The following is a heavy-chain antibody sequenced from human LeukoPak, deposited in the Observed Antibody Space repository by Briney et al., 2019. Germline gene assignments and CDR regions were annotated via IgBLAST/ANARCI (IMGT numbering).Heavy chain of an antibody. CDR2: ISPIGRTT. D-gene: IGHD6-6*01. V-gene: IGHV3-74*01. Sequence: GGSLRLSCMASGFSFSGHWMHWARQLPGKGLVWVSRISPIGRTTRYPDTVKGRFTVSRDNAKNTLYLQVNNLRAEDTAVYYCARGPNSNWSGLDFWGQGTLLTVSS. J-gene: IGHJ4*02. CDR1: GFSFSGHW. CDR3: ARGPNSNWSGLDF.